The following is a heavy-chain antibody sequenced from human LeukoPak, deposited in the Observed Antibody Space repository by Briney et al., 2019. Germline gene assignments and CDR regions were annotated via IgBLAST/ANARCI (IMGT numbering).Heavy chain of an antibody. J-gene: IGHJ4*02. Sequence: PGGSLRLSCAASGFTFSSYAMSWVRQAPGKGLEWVSVISGSGGSTFYADSVKGRFTVSRDNSKNTLYLQMNSLRAEDTAVYYCARTTFRMVGYFDYWGQGTLVTVSS. CDR2: ISGSGGST. V-gene: IGHV3-23*01. CDR1: GFTFSSYA. D-gene: IGHD1-7*01. CDR3: ARTTFRMVGYFDY.